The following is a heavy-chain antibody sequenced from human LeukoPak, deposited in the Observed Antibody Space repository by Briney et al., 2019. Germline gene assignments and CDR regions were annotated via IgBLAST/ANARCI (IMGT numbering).Heavy chain of an antibody. Sequence: QPGRSLRLSCAASGFNFYDYAMHWVRQAPGKGLEWVSGITWNSDSIDYADSVKGRFTISRDNSKNTLYLQMNSLRAEDTAVYYCASAYYDILTGYYNPINYWGQGTLVTVSS. CDR3: ASAYYDILTGYYNPINY. D-gene: IGHD3-9*01. J-gene: IGHJ4*02. CDR2: ITWNSDSI. CDR1: GFNFYDYA. V-gene: IGHV3-9*01.